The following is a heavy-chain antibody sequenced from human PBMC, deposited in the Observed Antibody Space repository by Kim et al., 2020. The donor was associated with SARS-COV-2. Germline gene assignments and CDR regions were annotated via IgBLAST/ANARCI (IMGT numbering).Heavy chain of an antibody. CDR2: INAGNGNT. J-gene: IGHJ6*03. CDR1: GYTFTSYA. V-gene: IGHV1-3*01. Sequence: ASVKVSCKASGYTFTSYAMHWVRQAPGQRLEWMGWINAGNGNTKYSQKFQGRVTITRDTSASTAYMELSSLRSEDTAVYYCARVRSSSSQGWNYYYYYMDVWGTGTTVTVSS. CDR3: ARVRSSSSQGWNYYYYYMDV. D-gene: IGHD6-6*01.